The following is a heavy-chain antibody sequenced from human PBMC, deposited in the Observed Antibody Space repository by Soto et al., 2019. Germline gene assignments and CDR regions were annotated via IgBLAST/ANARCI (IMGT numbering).Heavy chain of an antibody. CDR1: GFSFGSYA. Sequence: PXGSLRLSCAAAGFSFGSYALSWVRQAPGRGLDWVSTISGSDGKTFYADSVKGRFSISRDTSQSTLYLQMNSLRADDTAMYYCARWSYLDYWGQGTRVTVS. CDR2: ISGSDGKT. V-gene: IGHV3-23*01. J-gene: IGHJ4*02. D-gene: IGHD3-3*01. CDR3: ARWSYLDY.